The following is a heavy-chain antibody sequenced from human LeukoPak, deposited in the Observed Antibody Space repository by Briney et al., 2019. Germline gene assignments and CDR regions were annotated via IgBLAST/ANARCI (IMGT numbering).Heavy chain of an antibody. J-gene: IGHJ4*02. V-gene: IGHV1-46*02. CDR3: ARALRVGATPEEIPLEFDY. CDR1: GYTFNNYN. Sequence: GTSVKVSCKASGYTFNNYNIHWLRQAPGQGLEWMGIINPSGGSTSYAQKFQGRVTMTRDMSTSTVYMELSSLRSEDTAVYYCARALRVGATPEEIPLEFDYWGQGTLVTVSS. CDR2: INPSGGST. D-gene: IGHD1-26*01.